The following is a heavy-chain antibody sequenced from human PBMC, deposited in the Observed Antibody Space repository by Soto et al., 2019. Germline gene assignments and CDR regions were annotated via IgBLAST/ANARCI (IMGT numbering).Heavy chain of an antibody. V-gene: IGHV1-18*01. CDR2: ISANNGNT. CDR1: GYTFTSYG. Sequence: QVQLVQSGAEVKKPGASVKVSCKASGYTFTSYGISWVRQAPGQGLEWMGWISANNGNTNYAQKLQGRVTMTTDTATCTAYMELTSLRSDDTAVYYCARDRGSYALDYWGQGTLVTVSS. J-gene: IGHJ4*02. CDR3: ARDRGSYALDY. D-gene: IGHD1-26*01.